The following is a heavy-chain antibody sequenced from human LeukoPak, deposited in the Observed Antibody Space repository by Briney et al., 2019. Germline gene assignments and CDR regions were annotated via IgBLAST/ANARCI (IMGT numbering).Heavy chain of an antibody. Sequence: GGSLRLSCAASGFTFGSYWMHWVRQAPGKGLVWVSRINSDGSTTSYADSVRGRFTISRDNAKNTLYLQMNSLRAEDTAVYYCTKRADYGADSYDYWGQGTLVIVSS. J-gene: IGHJ4*02. CDR1: GFTFGSYW. V-gene: IGHV3-74*01. D-gene: IGHD4-17*01. CDR3: TKRADYGADSYDY. CDR2: INSDGSTT.